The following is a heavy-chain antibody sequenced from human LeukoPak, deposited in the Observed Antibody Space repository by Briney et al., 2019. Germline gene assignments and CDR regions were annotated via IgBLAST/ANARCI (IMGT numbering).Heavy chain of an antibody. D-gene: IGHD3-22*01. CDR1: GFTFRDSA. J-gene: IGHJ4*02. CDR2: ITGSGNTK. CDR3: AKEGLVVIESYFDH. V-gene: IGHV3-23*01. Sequence: PGGSLRLSCAASGFTFRDSAMSWVRQAPGKGLEWLSAITGSGNTKYYADSVKGRFTVSRDNNKNTLYLQMNSLRAEDTAIYYCAKEGLVVIESYFDHWGQGSLVTVSS.